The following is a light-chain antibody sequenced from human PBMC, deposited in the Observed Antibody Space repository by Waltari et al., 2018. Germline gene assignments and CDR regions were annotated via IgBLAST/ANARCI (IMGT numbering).Light chain of an antibody. CDR3: QHYNIWPPLT. CDR1: QSVSSN. J-gene: IGKJ4*01. V-gene: IGKV3-15*01. CDR2: GAS. Sequence: ETVMTQSPATLSVSPGERATLSCRASQSVSSNLAWYQQKPGQAPRLLSYGASSRATVIPARFSGSGSGTEFTLTISSLQSEDFAVYYCQHYNIWPPLTFGGGTKVEIK.